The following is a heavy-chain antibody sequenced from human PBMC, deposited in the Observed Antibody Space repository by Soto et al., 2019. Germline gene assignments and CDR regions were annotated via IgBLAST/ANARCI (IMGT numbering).Heavy chain of an antibody. D-gene: IGHD6-19*01. CDR1: GVSFSISA. Sequence: GGSLRLSCAASGVSFSISAMHWVRQAPGKGLEWVAVISYDGSIKYYADSVKGRFTISRDNSKNTLYLQMNSLRADDTAVYYCARAEAVAGPYYFDYWGQGTLVTVSS. CDR2: ISYDGSIK. J-gene: IGHJ4*02. V-gene: IGHV3-30-3*01. CDR3: ARAEAVAGPYYFDY.